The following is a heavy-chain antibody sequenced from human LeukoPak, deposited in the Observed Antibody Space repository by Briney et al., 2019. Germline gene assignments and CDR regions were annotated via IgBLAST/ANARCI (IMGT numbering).Heavy chain of an antibody. CDR1: GGSISSSSYS. CDR3: ARLRFDFWSGYTHPYFDY. D-gene: IGHD3-3*01. CDR2: NSGTT. J-gene: IGHJ4*02. V-gene: IGHV4-39*01. Sequence: PSETLSLTCTVSGGSISSSSYSWGWIRQPPGKGLEWIGSNSGTTYYNPSLKSRVTISVDTSKIQFSLKLSSVAATDTAVYFCARLRFDFWSGYTHPYFDYWGQGTLVTVSS.